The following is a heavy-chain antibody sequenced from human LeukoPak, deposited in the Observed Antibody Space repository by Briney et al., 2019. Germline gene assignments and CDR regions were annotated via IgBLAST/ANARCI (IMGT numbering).Heavy chain of an antibody. D-gene: IGHD4-17*01. CDR1: GGSMISNDFY. CDR3: ARVVDYADY. J-gene: IGHJ4*02. Sequence: SETLSLTCTVSGGSMISNDFYWGWIRQPPGKGLEWIGSIYHSGSTYYNPSLKSRVTISVDTSKNQFSLKLSSVTAADTAVYYCARVVDYADYWGQGTLVTVSS. V-gene: IGHV4-39*07. CDR2: IYHSGST.